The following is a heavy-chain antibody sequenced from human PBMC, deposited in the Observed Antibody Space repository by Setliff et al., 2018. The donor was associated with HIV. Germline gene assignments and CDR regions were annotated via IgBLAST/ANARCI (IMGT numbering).Heavy chain of an antibody. CDR2: MNPNSGNT. D-gene: IGHD2-2*01. J-gene: IGHJ6*02. V-gene: IGHV1-8*03. Sequence: VKVSCKASGYTFTSYDINWVRQATGQGLEWMGWMNPNSGNTGYAQKFQGRVTITRNTSISTAYMELSSLRSEDTAVYYCARGHAVVVPAVYYYYYGMDVWGQGTTVTVSS. CDR1: GYTFTSYD. CDR3: ARGHAVVVPAVYYYYYGMDV.